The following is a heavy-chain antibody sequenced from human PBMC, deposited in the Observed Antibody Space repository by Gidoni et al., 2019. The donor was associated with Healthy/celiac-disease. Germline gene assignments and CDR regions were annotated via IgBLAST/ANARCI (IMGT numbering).Heavy chain of an antibody. CDR3: ARVRIVVVITNYYFDY. CDR1: GFTFSSYW. J-gene: IGHJ4*02. V-gene: IGHV3-7*01. Sequence: EVQLVESGGGLVRPGGSLRLSCAASGFTFSSYWMSWVRQAPGKGLEWVGNIKQDGSEKYYVDSVKGRFTISRDNAKNSLYLQMNSLRAEDTAVYYCARVRIVVVITNYYFDYWGQGTLVTVSS. D-gene: IGHD3-22*01. CDR2: IKQDGSEK.